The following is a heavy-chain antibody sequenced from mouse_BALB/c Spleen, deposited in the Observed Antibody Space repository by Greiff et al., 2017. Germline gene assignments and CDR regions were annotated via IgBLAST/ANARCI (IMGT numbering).Heavy chain of an antibody. J-gene: IGHJ2*01. Sequence: VQLQQSGPELVKPGASVKISCKASGYAFSSSWMNWVKQRPGQGLEWIGRIYPGDGDTNYNGKFKGKATLTADKSSSTAYMQLSSLTSVDSAVYFCAREGGYDGSSYFDYWGQGTTLTVSS. D-gene: IGHD2-2*01. CDR1: GYAFSSSW. CDR3: AREGGYDGSSYFDY. CDR2: IYPGDGDT. V-gene: IGHV1-82*01.